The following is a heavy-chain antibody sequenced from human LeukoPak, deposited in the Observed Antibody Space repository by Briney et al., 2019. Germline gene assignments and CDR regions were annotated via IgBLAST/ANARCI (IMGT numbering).Heavy chain of an antibody. Sequence: GGSLRLSCAASGFTVSSNYMSWVRQAPGGGLEWVSVIYSGGSTYYADSVKGRFTISRDNSKNTLYLQMNSLRAEDTAVYYCARVGRIHGDYALGTLGEDYFDYWGQGTLVTVSS. CDR3: ARVGRIHGDYALGTLGEDYFDY. J-gene: IGHJ4*02. CDR1: GFTVSSNY. V-gene: IGHV3-53*01. CDR2: IYSGGST. D-gene: IGHD4-17*01.